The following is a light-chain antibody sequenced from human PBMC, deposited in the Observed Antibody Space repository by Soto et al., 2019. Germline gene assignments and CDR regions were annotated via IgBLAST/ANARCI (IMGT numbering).Light chain of an antibody. J-gene: IGKJ1*01. Sequence: DIQMTQSPSTLSGSVGDRVTITCRASQTISSWLAWYQQKPGKAPKLLIYKASTLKSGVPSRFSGSGSGTEFTLNISSLQPDDFATYYCQHYNSYSEALGQGTKVDIK. CDR1: QTISSW. CDR2: KAS. CDR3: QHYNSYSEA. V-gene: IGKV1-5*03.